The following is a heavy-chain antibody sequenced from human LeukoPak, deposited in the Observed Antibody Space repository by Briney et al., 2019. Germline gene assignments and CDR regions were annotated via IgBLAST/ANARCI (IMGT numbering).Heavy chain of an antibody. Sequence: ASVKVSCKASGYTFTSYSTSWVRQAPGQGLEWMGWISAYNGNTNYAQKLQGRVTMTTDTSTSTAYMDLRSLRSDDTAVYYCARTTNYVPPDYWGQGTLVTVSS. CDR3: ARTTNYVPPDY. CDR2: ISAYNGNT. CDR1: GYTFTSYS. V-gene: IGHV1-18*01. J-gene: IGHJ4*02. D-gene: IGHD1-7*01.